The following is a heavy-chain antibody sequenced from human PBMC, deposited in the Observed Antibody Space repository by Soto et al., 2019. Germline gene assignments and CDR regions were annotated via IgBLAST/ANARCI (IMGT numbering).Heavy chain of an antibody. D-gene: IGHD3-3*01. CDR3: ARSPHSDFWNGYDKGEGNYYYGVDV. V-gene: IGHV3-30-3*01. J-gene: IGHJ6*02. Sequence: GGSLRLSCVASGFMFSSYAMHWVRQAPGKGLEWVAVISYDGSNEYSADSVRGRITISRDNSKDTLFLQMHSLRADDTARYYCARSPHSDFWNGYDKGEGNYYYGVDVWGQGTTVTVSS. CDR1: GFMFSSYA. CDR2: ISYDGSNE.